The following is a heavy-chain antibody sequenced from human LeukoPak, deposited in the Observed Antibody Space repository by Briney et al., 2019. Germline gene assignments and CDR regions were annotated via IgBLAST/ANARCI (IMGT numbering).Heavy chain of an antibody. D-gene: IGHD3-10*01. Sequence: GGSLRLSCSAFGFTFTRNTMHWVRQAPGKGLEYVSGTTDTGGTTYSAYSVKGRFTISRDNSKNTLYLQVNSLRVEDTAVYYCVKDLSGTYSFDYWGQGTLVTVSS. J-gene: IGHJ4*02. CDR2: TTDTGGTT. CDR1: GFTFTRNT. V-gene: IGHV3-64D*06. CDR3: VKDLSGTYSFDY.